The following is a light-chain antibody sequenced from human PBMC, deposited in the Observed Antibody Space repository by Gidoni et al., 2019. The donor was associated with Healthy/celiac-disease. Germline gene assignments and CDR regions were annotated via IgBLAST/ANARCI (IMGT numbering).Light chain of an antibody. CDR2: GAS. Sequence: EIVLTQSPGTLSLSPGERATLSCRASQSVSSSYLAWYQQKPGQAPRLLIYGASSRATGIPDRFSGSGSGTDFTLTISRLEPEDFAVYYCQPYGSSLIFTFGPGTKVDIK. J-gene: IGKJ3*01. V-gene: IGKV3-20*01. CDR3: QPYGSSLIFT. CDR1: QSVSSSY.